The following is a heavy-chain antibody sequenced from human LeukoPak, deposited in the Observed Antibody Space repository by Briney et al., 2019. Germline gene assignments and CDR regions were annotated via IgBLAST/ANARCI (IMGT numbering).Heavy chain of an antibody. CDR2: VNPNSGHT. CDR1: GYTFTSYD. CDR3: ARGAPGSYCSGGSCPYFDY. V-gene: IGHV1-8*01. D-gene: IGHD2-15*01. Sequence: ASVNVSCKASGYTFTSYDVNWVRRATGQGLEWTGWVNPNSGHTGYAQKFQGRVTLTTNTSVSTAYMELSSLRSEDTAIYYCARGAPGSYCSGGSCPYFDYWGQGTLVSVSS. J-gene: IGHJ4*02.